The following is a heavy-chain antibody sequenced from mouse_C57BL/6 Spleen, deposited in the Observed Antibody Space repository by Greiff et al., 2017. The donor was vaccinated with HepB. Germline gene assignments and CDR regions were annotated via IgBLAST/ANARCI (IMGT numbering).Heavy chain of an antibody. Sequence: EVQLQQSGAELVRPGVSVKLSCTASGFNIKDDYMHWVKQRPEQGLEWIGWIDPENGDTEYASKFQGKATITADTSSNTAYLQLSSLTSEDTAVYYCTTGDTTVYFDYWGQGTTLTVSS. CDR2: IDPENGDT. CDR1: GFNIKDDY. CDR3: TTGDTTVYFDY. V-gene: IGHV14-4*01. D-gene: IGHD1-1*01. J-gene: IGHJ2*01.